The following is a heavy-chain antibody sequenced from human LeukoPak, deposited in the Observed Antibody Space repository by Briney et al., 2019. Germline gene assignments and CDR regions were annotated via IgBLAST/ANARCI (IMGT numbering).Heavy chain of an antibody. Sequence: GGSLRLSCAASGFTFSSYSMNWVRQAPGKGLEWVSSISSSSSYIYYADSVKGRFTISRDNAKNSLYLQMNSLRAEDTAVYHCATGRSCTTCYLPDYWGQGTLVTVSS. CDR1: GFTFSSYS. CDR2: ISSSSSYI. CDR3: ATGRSCTTCYLPDY. D-gene: IGHD2-2*01. V-gene: IGHV3-21*01. J-gene: IGHJ4*02.